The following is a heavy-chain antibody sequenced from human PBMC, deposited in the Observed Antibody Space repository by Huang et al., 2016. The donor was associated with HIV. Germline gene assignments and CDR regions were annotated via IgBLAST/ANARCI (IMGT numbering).Heavy chain of an antibody. Sequence: QVQLRESGPGLVKPSETLSLTCSVSGASITSHYWSWIRQPPGEGPEWLGSVSHSGRTKDSPLLRRRVTISVDTSKDHFSLNLTSVTGADTAIYYCARDGAYSFDTSAYYRDYWGQGTLVTVSS. CDR1: GASITSHY. V-gene: IGHV4-59*11. CDR3: ARDGAYSFDTSAYYRDY. CDR2: VSHSGRT. D-gene: IGHD3-22*01. J-gene: IGHJ4*02.